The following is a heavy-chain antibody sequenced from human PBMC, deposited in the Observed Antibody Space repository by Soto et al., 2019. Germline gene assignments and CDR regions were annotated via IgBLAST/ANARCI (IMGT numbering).Heavy chain of an antibody. J-gene: IGHJ5*02. CDR3: ARVCGHIVVVTAIVNWFDP. CDR1: GGSISSSRYY. CDR2: IYYSGST. D-gene: IGHD2-21*02. Sequence: LQLQESGPGLVKPSETLSLTCTVSGGSISSSRYYWGWIRQPPGQGLEWIGSIYYSGSTYYNPSLKCRVTISVDTSKNRLSLALSFVTAAETAVYYCARVCGHIVVVTAIVNWFDPWGQGTLVTVSS. V-gene: IGHV4-39*01.